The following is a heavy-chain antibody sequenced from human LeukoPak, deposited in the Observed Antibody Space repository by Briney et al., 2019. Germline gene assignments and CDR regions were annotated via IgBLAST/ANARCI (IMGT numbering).Heavy chain of an antibody. CDR2: IYYSGST. Sequence: PSETLSLTCTVSGGSISNSDYYWSWIRQHPGKGLEWIGYIYYSGSTNYNPSLKSRVSISVDTSKNQFSLKLSSVTAADTAVYYCARVGSCSGGSCYYRLFDYWGQGTLVTVSS. J-gene: IGHJ4*02. V-gene: IGHV4-31*03. CDR3: ARVGSCSGGSCYYRLFDY. CDR1: GGSISNSDYY. D-gene: IGHD2-15*01.